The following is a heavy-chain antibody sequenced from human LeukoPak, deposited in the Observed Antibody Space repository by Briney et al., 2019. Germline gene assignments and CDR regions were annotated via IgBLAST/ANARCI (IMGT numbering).Heavy chain of an antibody. V-gene: IGHV4-34*01. CDR2: INRSGST. D-gene: IGHD2-15*01. CDR1: GGSFSGYY. CDR3: ARGHRLPGRY. Sequence: PSETLSLTCAVYGGSFSGYYWSWIRQPPGKGLEWIGEINRSGSTNYNPSLKSRVTISVDTSKNQFSLKLSSVTAADTAVYYCARGHRLPGRYWGQGTLVTVSS. J-gene: IGHJ4*02.